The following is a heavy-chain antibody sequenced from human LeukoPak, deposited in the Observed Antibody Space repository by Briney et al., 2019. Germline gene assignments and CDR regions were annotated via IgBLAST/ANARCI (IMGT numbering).Heavy chain of an antibody. CDR3: AKDRGYDFWSVDY. J-gene: IGHJ4*02. CDR2: ISGSGSST. D-gene: IGHD3-3*01. Sequence: GGSLRLSCAASGFTFSSYGMSWVRQAPGKGLEWVSAISGSGSSTYYADSVKGRFTISRDNSKNTLYLQMNSLRAEDTAVYYCAKDRGYDFWSVDYWGQGSLVTVSS. V-gene: IGHV3-23*01. CDR1: GFTFSSYG.